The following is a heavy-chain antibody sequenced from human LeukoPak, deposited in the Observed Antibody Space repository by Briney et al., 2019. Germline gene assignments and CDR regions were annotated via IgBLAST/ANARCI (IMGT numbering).Heavy chain of an antibody. V-gene: IGHV4-61*08. CDR2: IYYSGST. D-gene: IGHD1-14*01. Sequence: TSETLSLTCTVSGYSISGGYYWSWIRPPPGKGLEWIGYIYYSGSTNYNPSLKSRVTISVDTSKNQFSLKLSSVTAADTAVYYCARHMNPYYYYYYMDVWGKGTTVTISS. CDR3: ARHMNPYYYYYYMDV. J-gene: IGHJ6*03. CDR1: GYSISGGYY.